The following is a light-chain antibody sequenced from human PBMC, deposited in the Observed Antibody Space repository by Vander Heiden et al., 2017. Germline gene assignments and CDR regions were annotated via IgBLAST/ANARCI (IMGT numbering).Light chain of an antibody. CDR2: EVS. J-gene: IGLJ1*01. V-gene: IGLV2-23*02. Sequence: QSALTQPAHVPGSPGQSITISCTGTSSDVGSYNLVSWYQPHPGKAPKVMIYEVSKRPSGVSNRFSGSKSGNTASLTISGLQAEDEADYYCCSYAGSRTFVFGTGTKVTVL. CDR1: SSDVGSYNL. CDR3: CSYAGSRTFV.